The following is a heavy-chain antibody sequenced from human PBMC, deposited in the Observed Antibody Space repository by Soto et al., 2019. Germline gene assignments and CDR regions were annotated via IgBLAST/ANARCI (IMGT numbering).Heavy chain of an antibody. Sequence: EVQLVESGGGLVQPGGSLRLSCAASGFTFSTYWMHWVRQAPGKGLVWVSRIKNDGSGTYYVESVEGRFTISRDNAKNTLYLQMNSLRAEDTAVYYCVRGDGDYYDGNGYLGRHWGQGTLVTVSS. D-gene: IGHD3-22*01. J-gene: IGHJ4*02. V-gene: IGHV3-74*01. CDR2: IKNDGSGT. CDR3: VRGDGDYYDGNGYLGRH. CDR1: GFTFSTYW.